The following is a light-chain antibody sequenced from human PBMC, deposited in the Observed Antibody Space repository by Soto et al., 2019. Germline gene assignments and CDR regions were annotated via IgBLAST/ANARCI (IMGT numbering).Light chain of an antibody. CDR1: QSVLFTSNNKSY. V-gene: IGKV4-1*01. CDR2: WAS. Sequence: DVVLTPSSDSLAVSLPERATINSESSQSVLFTSNNKSYLAWYQQKPGQPPKLLLSWASARESGVPERFSGSGSGTLFTLSISSLQAEDVAVYYCKQYYTLPVTFGGGTRWIS. J-gene: IGKJ4*01. CDR3: KQYYTLPVT.